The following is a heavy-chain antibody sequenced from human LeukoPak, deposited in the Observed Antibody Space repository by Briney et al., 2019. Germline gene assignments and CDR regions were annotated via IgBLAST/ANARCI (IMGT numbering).Heavy chain of an antibody. D-gene: IGHD6-19*01. Sequence: SETLSLTCTVSGGSVSSGSYYWSWIRQPPGKGLEWIGYIYYSGSTNYNPSLKSRVTISVDTSKNQFSLKLSFVTAADTAVYYCARYLQWLVPRGYYFDYWGQGTLVTVSS. CDR1: GGSVSSGSYY. V-gene: IGHV4-61*01. CDR2: IYYSGST. CDR3: ARYLQWLVPRGYYFDY. J-gene: IGHJ4*02.